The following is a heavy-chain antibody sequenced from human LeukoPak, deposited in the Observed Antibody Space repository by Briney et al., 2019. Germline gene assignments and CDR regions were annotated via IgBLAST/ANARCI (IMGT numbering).Heavy chain of an antibody. CDR3: AREQGGELLSSAAAFDI. J-gene: IGHJ3*02. CDR2: ISAYNGNT. Sequence: ASVKVSCKAFGYTFTSYGISWVRQAPGQGLEWMGWISAYNGNTNYAQKFQGRVTMTRDTSISTAYMELSRLRSDDTAVYYCAREQGGELLSSAAAFDIWGQGTMVTVSS. V-gene: IGHV1-18*01. CDR1: GYTFTSYG. D-gene: IGHD1-26*01.